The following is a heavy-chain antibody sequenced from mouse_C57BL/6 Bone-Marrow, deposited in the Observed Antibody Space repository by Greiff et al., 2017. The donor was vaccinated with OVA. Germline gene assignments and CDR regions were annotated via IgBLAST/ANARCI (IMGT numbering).Heavy chain of an antibody. Sequence: EVQRVESGGDLVKPGGSLKLSCAASGFTFSSYGMSWVRQTPDKRLEWVATISSGGSYTYYPDSVKGRFTISRDNAKNTLYLQMSSLKSEDTAVYYCARREYYYGSSFDYWGQGTTLTVSS. CDR2: ISSGGSYT. CDR3: ARREYYYGSSFDY. D-gene: IGHD1-1*01. CDR1: GFTFSSYG. V-gene: IGHV5-6*01. J-gene: IGHJ2*01.